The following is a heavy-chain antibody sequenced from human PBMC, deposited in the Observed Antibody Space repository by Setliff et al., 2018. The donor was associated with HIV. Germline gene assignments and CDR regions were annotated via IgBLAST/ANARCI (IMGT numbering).Heavy chain of an antibody. CDR1: GFIFSNYW. D-gene: IGHD6-19*01. CDR3: ARHSDWYGNDAFDI. J-gene: IGHJ3*02. CDR2: INSDGSSI. Sequence: AGSLRLPCAASGFIFSNYWMHWVRQAPGKGLVWVSRINSDGSSISYADSVKGRFTISRDNAKNTLYLQMNSLGGEDTAVYYCARHSDWYGNDAFDIWGQGTRVTVS. V-gene: IGHV3-74*01.